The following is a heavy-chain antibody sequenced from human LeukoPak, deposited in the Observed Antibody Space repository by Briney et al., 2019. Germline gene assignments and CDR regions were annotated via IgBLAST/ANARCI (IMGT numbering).Heavy chain of an antibody. Sequence: GRSLRLSCAASGFIFSSYAMHWVRQAPGKGLEWVAVISYDGSNKYYADSVKGRFTISRDNAKNSLYLQMNSLRAEDTAVYYCARDGRQVGAASDYWGQGTLVTVSS. V-gene: IGHV3-30*04. CDR1: GFIFSSYA. D-gene: IGHD1-26*01. CDR2: ISYDGSNK. CDR3: ARDGRQVGAASDY. J-gene: IGHJ4*02.